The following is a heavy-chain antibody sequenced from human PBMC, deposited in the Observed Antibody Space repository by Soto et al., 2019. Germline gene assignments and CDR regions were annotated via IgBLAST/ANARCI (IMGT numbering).Heavy chain of an antibody. CDR2: ISAYNGNT. Sequence: ASVKVSCKASGGTFSSYAISWVRQAPGQGLEWMGWISAYNGNTNYAQKLQGRVTMTTDTSTSTAYMELRSLRSDDTAVYYCARVSGWYGEFDYWGQGTLVTVSS. CDR3: ARVSGWYGEFDY. V-gene: IGHV1-18*01. CDR1: GGTFSSYA. D-gene: IGHD6-19*01. J-gene: IGHJ4*02.